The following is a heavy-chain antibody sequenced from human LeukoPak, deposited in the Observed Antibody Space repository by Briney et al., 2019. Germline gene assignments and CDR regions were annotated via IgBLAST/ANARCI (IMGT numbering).Heavy chain of an antibody. CDR2: IYYSGST. CDR3: AREGYYYDSSGYYL. Sequence: PSETLSLTCTVSGGSISSYYWSWIRQPPGKGLEWIGYIYYSGSTNYNPSLKGRVTISVDTSKNQFSLKLSSVTAADTAVYYCAREGYYYDSSGYYLWGQGTLVTVSS. V-gene: IGHV4-59*01. CDR1: GGSISSYY. J-gene: IGHJ4*02. D-gene: IGHD3-22*01.